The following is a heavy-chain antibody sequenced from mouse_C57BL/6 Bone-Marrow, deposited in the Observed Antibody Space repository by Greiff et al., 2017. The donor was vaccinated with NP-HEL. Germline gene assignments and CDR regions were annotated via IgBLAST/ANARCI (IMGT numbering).Heavy chain of an antibody. D-gene: IGHD3-3*01. J-gene: IGHJ1*03. Sequence: VESEGGLVQPGSSMKLSCTASGFTFSDYYMAWVRQVPEKGLEWVANINYDGSSTYYLDSLKSRFIISRDNAKNILYLQMSSLKSEDTATYYCARDYGPARGWYFDVWGTGTTVTVSS. V-gene: IGHV5-16*01. CDR3: ARDYGPARGWYFDV. CDR2: INYDGSST. CDR1: GFTFSDYY.